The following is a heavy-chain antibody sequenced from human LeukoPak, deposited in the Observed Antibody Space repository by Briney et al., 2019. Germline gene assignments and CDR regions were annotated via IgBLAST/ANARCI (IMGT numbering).Heavy chain of an antibody. Sequence: GGSLRLSCSASGFTFSDYDMNWVRQAPRKGLEWVSSISYLSSHVYYGDSMKGRFSISRDNAKNSLYLQMNSLGAEDTAIYYCGRAFPPLRTSSAGDLWGQGILVTVSS. V-gene: IGHV3-21*01. D-gene: IGHD3-16*01. CDR3: GRAFPPLRTSSAGDL. CDR1: GFTFSDYD. CDR2: ISYLSSHV. J-gene: IGHJ4*02.